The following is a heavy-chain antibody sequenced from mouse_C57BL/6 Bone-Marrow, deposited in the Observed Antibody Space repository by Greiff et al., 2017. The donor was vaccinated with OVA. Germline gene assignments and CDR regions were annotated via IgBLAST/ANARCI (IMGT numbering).Heavy chain of an antibody. CDR1: GYTFTSYW. CDR2: INPSNGGT. CDR3: ARVEFLLLPDQFPYYAMDY. J-gene: IGHJ4*01. V-gene: IGHV1-53*01. D-gene: IGHD1-1*01. Sequence: QVQLQQPGTELVKPGASVKLSCKASGYTFTSYWMHWVKQRPGQGLEWIGNINPSNGGTNYNEKFKSKATLTVDKSSSTAYMQLSSLTSEDSAVYYCARVEFLLLPDQFPYYAMDYWGQGTSVTVSS.